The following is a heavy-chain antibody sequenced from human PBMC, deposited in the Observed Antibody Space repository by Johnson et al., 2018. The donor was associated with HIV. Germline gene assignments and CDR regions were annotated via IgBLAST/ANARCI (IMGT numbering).Heavy chain of an antibody. CDR2: INWNGGST. J-gene: IGHJ3*02. CDR1: GFTFDDYG. Sequence: EVQLVESGGGVVRPGGSLRLSCAASGFTFDDYGMSWVRQTPGKGLEWVAGINWNGGSTGYADSVKGRFTISRDNAKKSLCLQMNSLRIEDTAMYYCARDPGNLYCAGDCYPEDAFDIWGQGTMVTVSS. D-gene: IGHD2-21*02. V-gene: IGHV3-20*04. CDR3: ARDPGNLYCAGDCYPEDAFDI.